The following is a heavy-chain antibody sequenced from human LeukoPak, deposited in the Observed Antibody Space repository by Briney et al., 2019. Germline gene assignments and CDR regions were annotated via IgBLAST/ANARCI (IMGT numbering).Heavy chain of an antibody. V-gene: IGHV3-30*18. J-gene: IGHJ6*04. CDR2: ISYDGSNK. D-gene: IGHD5-12*01. CDR1: GFTFSSYG. CDR3: AKDGEDFYSAYDPPDYYYGMDV. Sequence: GRSLRLSCAASGFTFSSYGMHWVRQAPGKGLEWVAVISYDGSNKYYADSVKGRFTISGDNSKNTLYLQMSSLRAEDTAVYYCAKDGEDFYSAYDPPDYYYGMDVWGKGTTVTVSS.